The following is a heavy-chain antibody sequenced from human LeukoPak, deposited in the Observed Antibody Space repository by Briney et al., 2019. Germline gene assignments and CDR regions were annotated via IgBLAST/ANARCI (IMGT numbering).Heavy chain of an antibody. CDR3: ARDSSGWYSNYYGMDV. J-gene: IGHJ6*02. CDR1: GGSISSGGYY. Sequence: PSETLSLTCTVSGGSISSGGYYWSWIRQHPGKGLEWIGYIYYSGSTYYNPSLKSRVTISVDTSKNQFSLKLSSVTAADTAVYYCARDSSGWYSNYYGMDVWGQGTTVTVSS. D-gene: IGHD6-19*01. V-gene: IGHV4-31*03. CDR2: IYYSGST.